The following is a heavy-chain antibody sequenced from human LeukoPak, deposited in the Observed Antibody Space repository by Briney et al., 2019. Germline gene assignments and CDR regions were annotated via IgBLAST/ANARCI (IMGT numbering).Heavy chain of an antibody. D-gene: IGHD4-17*01. CDR3: ARDYGDYKFDY. Sequence: GGSLRLSCAASGFTFNNYAMTWVRQAPGKGLEWVSAVSGRGGSTYYADSVKGRFTISRDNSKNTLYLQMNSLRAEDTAVYYCARDYGDYKFDYWGQGTLVTVSS. V-gene: IGHV3-23*01. J-gene: IGHJ4*02. CDR2: VSGRGGST. CDR1: GFTFNNYA.